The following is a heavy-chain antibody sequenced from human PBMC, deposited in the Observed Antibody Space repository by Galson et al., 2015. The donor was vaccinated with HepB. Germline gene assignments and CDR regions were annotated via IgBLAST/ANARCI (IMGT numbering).Heavy chain of an antibody. CDR3: ARVGEYSSSWYLAAFDY. Sequence: SLRLSCAASGFTFSSYWMHWVRQAPGKGLVWVSRINSDGSSTSYADSVKGRFTISRDNAKNTLYLQMNSLRAEDTAVYYCARVGEYSSSWYLAAFDYWGQGTLVTVSS. CDR2: INSDGSST. V-gene: IGHV3-74*01. CDR1: GFTFSSYW. J-gene: IGHJ4*02. D-gene: IGHD6-13*01.